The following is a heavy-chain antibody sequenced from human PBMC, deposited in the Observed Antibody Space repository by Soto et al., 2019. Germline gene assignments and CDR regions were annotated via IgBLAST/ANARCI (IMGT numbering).Heavy chain of an antibody. CDR1: GGTFSSYA. V-gene: IGHV1-69*01. CDR3: ASHDYYDSSGYYRDHYFDY. J-gene: IGHJ4*02. D-gene: IGHD3-22*01. Sequence: QVQLVQSGAEVKKPGSSVKVSCKASGGTFSSYAISWVRQAPGQGLEWMGGIIPIFGTANYAQKFQGRVKITADESTSTAYMELSSLRSDDTAVYYCASHDYYDSSGYYRDHYFDYWGQGTLVTVSS. CDR2: IIPIFGTA.